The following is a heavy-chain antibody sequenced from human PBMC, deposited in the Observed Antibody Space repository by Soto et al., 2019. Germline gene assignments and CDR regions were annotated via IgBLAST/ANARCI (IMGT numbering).Heavy chain of an antibody. Sequence: EVQLLESGGGLVQPGGSLRLSCAASGFTFSTYALTWVRQAPGKGLEWVSSIGTHADTTYYVDSVKGRFSISRDNSKNTVYLQMXXXXAXXTXXXXXXXPYVEVAVNDAFDIWGRGTMVTVSS. D-gene: IGHD2-15*01. CDR2: IGTHADTT. J-gene: IGHJ3*02. V-gene: IGHV3-23*01. CDR3: XXPYVEVAVNDAFDI. CDR1: GFTFSTYA.